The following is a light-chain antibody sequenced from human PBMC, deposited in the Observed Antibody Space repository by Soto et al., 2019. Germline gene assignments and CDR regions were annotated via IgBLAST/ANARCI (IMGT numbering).Light chain of an antibody. CDR1: NSDIGAYDY. J-gene: IGLJ2*01. V-gene: IGLV2-14*01. CDR2: EVT. Sequence: QSALTQPASVSRSPGQSITISCTGSNSDIGAYDYVSWYQQHPGKPPTLLIYEVTFRPSGVPNRFSGSKSGNTATLTISGLLTEDEADYYCGSYASATLIFGGGTKVTVL. CDR3: GSYASATLI.